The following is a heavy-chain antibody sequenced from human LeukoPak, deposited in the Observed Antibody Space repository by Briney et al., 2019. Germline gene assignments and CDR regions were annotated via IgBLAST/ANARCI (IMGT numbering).Heavy chain of an antibody. J-gene: IGHJ4*02. Sequence: ASVKVSCKASGGTLSSYAISWVRQAPGQGLEWMGRIIPILGIANYAQKFQGRVTITADKSTSTAYMELSSLRSEDTAVYYCARERWSQYYFDYWGQGTLVTVSS. CDR1: GGTLSSYA. D-gene: IGHD2-15*01. CDR2: IIPILGIA. V-gene: IGHV1-69*04. CDR3: ARERWSQYYFDY.